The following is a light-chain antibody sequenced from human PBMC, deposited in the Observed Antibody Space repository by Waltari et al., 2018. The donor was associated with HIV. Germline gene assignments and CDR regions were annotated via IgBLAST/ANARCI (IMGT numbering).Light chain of an antibody. Sequence: IQMTQSASSVYASVGDRVTIHGRANQDINTWLALYQQRPGQGPELLISSASGLQSGVPSRFSSSGSGPDFTLIINNLQPEDFATYYCLQADTFPFTFGPGT. CDR2: SAS. J-gene: IGKJ3*01. CDR3: LQADTFPFT. CDR1: QDINTW. V-gene: IGKV1-12*02.